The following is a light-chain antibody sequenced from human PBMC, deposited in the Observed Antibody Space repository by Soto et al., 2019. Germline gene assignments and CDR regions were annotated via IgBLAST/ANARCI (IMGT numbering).Light chain of an antibody. V-gene: IGKV2-30*01. CDR1: QNLVYSDGSTY. Sequence: DVVMTQSPLSLPVTLGQPASISCRSSQNLVYSDGSTYLIWFQQRPGQSPRRLIYKVSNRDSGVPARFSGRGSGPDFTLTISRVEAADVGVYYCGQGAHWPPTFGQGTKVEI. J-gene: IGKJ1*01. CDR3: GQGAHWPPT. CDR2: KVS.